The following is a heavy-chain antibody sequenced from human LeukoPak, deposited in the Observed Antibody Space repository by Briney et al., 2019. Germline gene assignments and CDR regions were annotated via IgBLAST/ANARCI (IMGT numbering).Heavy chain of an antibody. CDR1: GGSFSGYY. D-gene: IGHD6-19*01. V-gene: IGHV4-34*01. J-gene: IGHJ4*02. Sequence: PETLSLTCAVYGGSFSGYYWSWIRQPPGKGLEWIGEINHSGSTNYNPSLKSRVTISVDTSKNQFSLKLSSVTAADTAMYYCARESTTVAGTFDYWGQGTLVTVSS. CDR2: INHSGST. CDR3: ARESTTVAGTFDY.